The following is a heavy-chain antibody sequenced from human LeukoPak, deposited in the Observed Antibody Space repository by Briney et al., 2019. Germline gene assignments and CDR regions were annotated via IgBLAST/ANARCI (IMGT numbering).Heavy chain of an antibody. CDR1: GFTFSSYA. CDR2: ISGSGGGT. D-gene: IGHD2-2*01. CDR3: AKDRGIVVVPAATNWFDP. V-gene: IGHV3-23*01. Sequence: GGSLRLSCAASGFTFSSYAMSWVRQTPGKGLEWVAAISGSGGGTFADSVKGRFTISRDNSKNTLYLQMNSLRAEDTAVYYCAKDRGIVVVPAATNWFDPWGQGTLVTVSS. J-gene: IGHJ5*02.